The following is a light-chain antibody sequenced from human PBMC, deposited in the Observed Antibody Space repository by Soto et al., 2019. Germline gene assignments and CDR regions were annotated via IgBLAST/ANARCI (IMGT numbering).Light chain of an antibody. CDR1: SSEVGSSNL. CDR2: EGT. CDR3: CSFARSSTSYV. Sequence: QSVLTQPASVSGSPGQSITISWTGTSSEVGSSNLVSWYQQHPGKAPKLIIYEGTRRPSGVSGRFSGSMSGNTASLTISGLQTEDEADYYCCSFARSSTSYVFGTGTKLTVL. V-gene: IGLV2-23*01. J-gene: IGLJ1*01.